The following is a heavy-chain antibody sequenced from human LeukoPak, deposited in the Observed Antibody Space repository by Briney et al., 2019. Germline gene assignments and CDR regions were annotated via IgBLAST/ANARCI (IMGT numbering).Heavy chain of an antibody. CDR1: GYTFTNYY. CDR2: ITPSGGST. Sequence: GASVKVSCKASGYTFTNYYMHWVRQAPGQGLEWLGLITPSGGSTWYAQKFQGRVTMTRDMSTSTDYMELSSLRSGDTAVYYCARDNSVGDYAWWFDPWGQGTLVTVSS. J-gene: IGHJ5*02. CDR3: ARDNSVGDYAWWFDP. V-gene: IGHV1-46*01. D-gene: IGHD1-26*01.